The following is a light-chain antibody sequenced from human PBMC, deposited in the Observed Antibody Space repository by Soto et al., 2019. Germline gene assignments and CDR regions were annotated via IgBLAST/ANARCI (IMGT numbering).Light chain of an antibody. Sequence: QSALTQPASVSGSPGQSITVSCTGTSSDVGGYNYVSWYQQHPDKAPRLMIYDVTNRPSGVSDRFSGSKSVNTATLTISGLQAEDEADYYCSSHTTSNTRVFGTGTKVTVL. V-gene: IGLV2-14*03. CDR2: DVT. J-gene: IGLJ1*01. CDR3: SSHTTSNTRV. CDR1: SSDVGGYNY.